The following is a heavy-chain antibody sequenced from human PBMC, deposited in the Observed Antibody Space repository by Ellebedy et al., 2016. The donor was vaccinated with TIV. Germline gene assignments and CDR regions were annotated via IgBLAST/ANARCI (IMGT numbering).Heavy chain of an antibody. D-gene: IGHD2-15*01. V-gene: IGHV4-59*01. CDR1: GGSISDYY. CDR3: ARVIDCSGGSCQDY. J-gene: IGHJ4*02. CDR2: IYYSGST. Sequence: GSLRLSCTVSGGSISDYYWSWIRQPPGKGLEWIGYIYYSGSTNYNPSLKSRVTISVDTSKNQFSLNPSSVTAADTAVYYCARVIDCSGGSCQDYWGQGTLVTVSS.